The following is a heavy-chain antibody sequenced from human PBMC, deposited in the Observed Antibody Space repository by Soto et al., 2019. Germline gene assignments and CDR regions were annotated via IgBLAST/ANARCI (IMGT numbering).Heavy chain of an antibody. CDR3: AKDPKNKRRITIFGVVQGGMDV. J-gene: IGHJ6*02. CDR1: GFTFSSYG. D-gene: IGHD3-3*01. CDR2: ISYDGSNK. Sequence: GGSLRLSCAASGFTFSSYGMHWVRQAPGKGLEWVAVISYDGSNKYYADSVKGRFTISRDNSKNTLYLQMNRLRAEDAAVYYCAKDPKNKRRITIFGVVQGGMDVWGQGTTVTVSS. V-gene: IGHV3-30*18.